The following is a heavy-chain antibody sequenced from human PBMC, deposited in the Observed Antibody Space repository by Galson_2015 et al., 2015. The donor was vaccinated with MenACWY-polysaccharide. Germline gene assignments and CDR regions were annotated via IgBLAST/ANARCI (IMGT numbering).Heavy chain of an antibody. D-gene: IGHD6-19*01. J-gene: IGHJ4*02. CDR3: ASHIAVAF. V-gene: IGHV3-74*01. CDR1: GFTFSGNW. Sequence: SLRLSCAASGFTFSGNWMHWVRQAPGKGLVWVSRIKSDGSSTSYADSVKGRFTISRDNAKNTLYLQMNSLRAEDTGVYYCASHIAVAFWGQGTLVTVSS. CDR2: IKSDGSST.